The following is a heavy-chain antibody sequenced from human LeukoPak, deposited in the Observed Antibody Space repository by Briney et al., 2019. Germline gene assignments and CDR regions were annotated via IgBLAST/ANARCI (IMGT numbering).Heavy chain of an antibody. Sequence: GASVKVSCKASGGTFSSYAISWVRQAPGQGLEWMGGIIPIFGTANHAQKFQGRVTITADESTSTAYMELSSLRSEDTAVYYCARVGLGYCSGASCHGAFDIWGQGTMVTVSS. V-gene: IGHV1-69*13. J-gene: IGHJ3*02. CDR3: ARVGLGYCSGASCHGAFDI. D-gene: IGHD2-15*01. CDR1: GGTFSSYA. CDR2: IIPIFGTA.